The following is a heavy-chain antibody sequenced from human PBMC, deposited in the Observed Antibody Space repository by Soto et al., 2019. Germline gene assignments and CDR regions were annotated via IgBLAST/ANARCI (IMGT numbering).Heavy chain of an antibody. J-gene: IGHJ6*02. Sequence: PGGSLRLSCAASGFTFSSYAMHWVRQAPGKGLEWVAVISYDGSNKYYADSVKGRFTISRDNSKNTLYLQMNSLRAEDTAVYYCAREGHVLRFLEWLLSTHYGMDVWGQGTTVTVSS. D-gene: IGHD3-3*01. CDR2: ISYDGSNK. CDR1: GFTFSSYA. V-gene: IGHV3-30-3*01. CDR3: AREGHVLRFLEWLLSTHYGMDV.